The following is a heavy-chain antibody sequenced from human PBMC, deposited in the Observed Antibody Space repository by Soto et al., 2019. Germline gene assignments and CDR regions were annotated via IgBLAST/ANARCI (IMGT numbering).Heavy chain of an antibody. CDR2: INTSGNT. V-gene: IGHV4-4*07. CDR3: ARESGDNWDYEAY. Sequence: QVQLQESGPGLVRPLETLSLTCKVSGGSITSYRWSWIRQSAGKGLEGIGRINTSGNTHYNPSLKSRVTVSIDTSQTQFFLTVTSVTAADSAVYYCARESGDNWDYEAYWGQEPRSPSPQ. D-gene: IGHD1-7*01. CDR1: GGSITSYR. J-gene: IGHJ4*01.